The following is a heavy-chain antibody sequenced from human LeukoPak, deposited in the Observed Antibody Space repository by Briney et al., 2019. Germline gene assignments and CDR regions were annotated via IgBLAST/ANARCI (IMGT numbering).Heavy chain of an antibody. D-gene: IGHD3-10*01. Sequence: GRSLRLSCAASGFTFSSYGMHWVRQAPGKGLEWVAVISYDGSNKYYADSVKGRFTISRDNSKNTLYLQMNSLRAEDTAVYYRAKETITMVRGVGLDYWGQGTLVTVSS. CDR2: ISYDGSNK. J-gene: IGHJ4*02. CDR1: GFTFSSYG. V-gene: IGHV3-30*18. CDR3: AKETITMVRGVGLDY.